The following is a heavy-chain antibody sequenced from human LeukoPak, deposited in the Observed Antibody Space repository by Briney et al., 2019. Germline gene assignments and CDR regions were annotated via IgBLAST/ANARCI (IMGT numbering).Heavy chain of an antibody. D-gene: IGHD4-11*01. CDR2: ISSSGSTI. Sequence: GGSLRLSCAASGFTFSDYYMSWIRQAPGKGLEWVSYISSSGSTIYYADSVKGRFTISRDNAKNSLYLQMNSLRAEDTAVYYCASVGNYVPYYYYMDVWGKGTTVTVSS. V-gene: IGHV3-11*04. J-gene: IGHJ6*03. CDR3: ASVGNYVPYYYYMDV. CDR1: GFTFSDYY.